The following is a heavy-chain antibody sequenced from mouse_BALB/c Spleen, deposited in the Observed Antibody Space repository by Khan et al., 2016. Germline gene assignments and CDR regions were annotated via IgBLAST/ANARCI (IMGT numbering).Heavy chain of an antibody. CDR3: AREGLRRTGYAMDY. D-gene: IGHD2-4*01. Sequence: QIQLVQSGPELKKPGETVKISCKASGYTFTNYGMNWVKQAPGKGLKWMGWINTYTGEPTYADDFKGRFAFSLETSASTAYLQINNLKNGDTATYFCAREGLRRTGYAMDYWGQGTSVTVSS. CDR2: INTYTGEP. V-gene: IGHV9-3-1*01. CDR1: GYTFTNYG. J-gene: IGHJ4*01.